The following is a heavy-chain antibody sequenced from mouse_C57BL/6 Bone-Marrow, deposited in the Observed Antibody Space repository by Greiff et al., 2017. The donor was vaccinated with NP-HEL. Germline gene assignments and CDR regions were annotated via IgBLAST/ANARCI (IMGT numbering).Heavy chain of an antibody. J-gene: IGHJ2*01. V-gene: IGHV5-6*02. CDR3: ARQMIRYYFDY. Sequence: DVMLVESGGDLVKPGGSLKLSCAASGFTFSSYGMSWVRQTPDKRLEWVATISSGGSYTYYPDSVKGRFTISRDNAKNTLYLQMSSLKSEDTAMYYCARQMIRYYFDYWGQGTTLTVSS. D-gene: IGHD2-4*01. CDR2: ISSGGSYT. CDR1: GFTFSSYG.